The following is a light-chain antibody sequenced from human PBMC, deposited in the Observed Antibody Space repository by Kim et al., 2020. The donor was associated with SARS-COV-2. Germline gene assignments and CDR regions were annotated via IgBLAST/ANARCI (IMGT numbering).Light chain of an antibody. Sequence: GQKFTISCSGSSSNIGNNYVSWYQQLPGTAPKLLIYDNNKRPSGIPDRFSGSTSGTSATLGITGLQTGDEADYYCGTWDNSLSVVVFGGGTKVTVL. CDR2: DNN. CDR3: GTWDNSLSVVV. V-gene: IGLV1-51*01. J-gene: IGLJ2*01. CDR1: SSNIGNNY.